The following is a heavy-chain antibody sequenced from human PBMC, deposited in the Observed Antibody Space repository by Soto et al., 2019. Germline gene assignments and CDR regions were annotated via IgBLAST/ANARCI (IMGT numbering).Heavy chain of an antibody. D-gene: IGHD3-16*02. V-gene: IGHV3-23*01. Sequence: EVQLLESGGGLVQPGGSLRLSCAASGFTFSSYAMSWVRQAPGKGLEWVSGISSIGGSTYYADSVKGRFTISRDNSKNTLFLQMNSLRAEDTAVYYCAKEPSIGLFCYWGRGTLVTVSS. CDR1: GFTFSSYA. CDR3: AKEPSIGLFCY. CDR2: ISSIGGST. J-gene: IGHJ2*01.